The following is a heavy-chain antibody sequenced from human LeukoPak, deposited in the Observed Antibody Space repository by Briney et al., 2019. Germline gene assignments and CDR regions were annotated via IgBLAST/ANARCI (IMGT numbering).Heavy chain of an antibody. CDR3: ARDLPWSAGVDI. V-gene: IGHV4-61*01. CDR1: GGSVNSGSYY. D-gene: IGHD3-10*01. J-gene: IGHJ4*02. CDR2: VYYSGST. Sequence: SETLSLTCSVSGGSVNSGSYYWSWIRQPPGKGLEWIGYVYYSGSTNYNPSLKSRVTLSVDKSKNQFSLNLSPVTAADTAVYYCARDLPWSAGVDIWGQGILVTVSS.